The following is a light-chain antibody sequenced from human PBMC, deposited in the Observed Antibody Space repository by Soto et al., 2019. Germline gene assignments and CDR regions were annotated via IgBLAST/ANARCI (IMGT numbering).Light chain of an antibody. J-gene: IGKJ4*01. V-gene: IGKV1-5*03. CDR3: QRYDTVPLT. CDR1: RTINNL. CDR2: KAA. Sequence: DIQMTQSPSTLSASVGDRVAIICRASRTINNLLAWYQQKPGKAPKLLISKAASLESGVPSRFSGSGSGTEFALTIRSLQPDGVATYYCQRYDTVPLTFGGGTKVEIK.